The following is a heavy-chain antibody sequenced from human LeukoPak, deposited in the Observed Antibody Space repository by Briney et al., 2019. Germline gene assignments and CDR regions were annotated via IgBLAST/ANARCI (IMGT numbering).Heavy chain of an antibody. V-gene: IGHV3-23*01. D-gene: IGHD5-18*01. Sequence: GGSLRLSCAASGLSFSSFEMTWVRQAPGKGLEWVSAISGSGGSTYYADSVKGRFTISRDNSKNTLYLQMNSLRAEDTAVYYCAKSSGFSYGSGYSFDYWGQGTLVTVSS. CDR1: GLSFSSFE. J-gene: IGHJ4*02. CDR2: ISGSGGST. CDR3: AKSSGFSYGSGYSFDY.